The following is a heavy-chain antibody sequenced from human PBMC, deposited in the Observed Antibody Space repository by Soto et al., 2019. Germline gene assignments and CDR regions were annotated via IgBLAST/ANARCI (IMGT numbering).Heavy chain of an antibody. Sequence: EVQLVESGGGLVQPGGSLRLSCAASGFTVSSNYVSWVRQAPGKGLEWVSVIYSGGSTYYADSVKGRFTISRDNSKNTLYLQMNSLRAEDTAVYYCARDPGRSYGPDWGQGTLVTVSS. V-gene: IGHV3-66*01. CDR2: IYSGGST. D-gene: IGHD1-26*01. CDR1: GFTVSSNY. CDR3: ARDPGRSYGPD. J-gene: IGHJ4*02.